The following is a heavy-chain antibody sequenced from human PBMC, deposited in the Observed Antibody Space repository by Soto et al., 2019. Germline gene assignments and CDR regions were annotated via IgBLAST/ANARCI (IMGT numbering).Heavy chain of an antibody. CDR3: ARQYGGRYADY. D-gene: IGHD1-26*01. CDR2: SYYSGST. V-gene: IGHV4-59*08. CDR1: GGSISSYY. J-gene: IGHJ4*02. Sequence: SETLSLTCTVSGGSISSYYWSWIRQPPGKGLEWIGYSYYSGSTNYNPSLKTRVTISVDTSKNQFSLKLSSVSAADTAVYNCARQYGGRYADYWGQGTLVTVSS.